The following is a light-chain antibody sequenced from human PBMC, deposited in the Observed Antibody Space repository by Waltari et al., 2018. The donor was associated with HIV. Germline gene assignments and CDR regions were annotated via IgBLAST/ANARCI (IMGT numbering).Light chain of an antibody. Sequence: EIVLTQSPATLSLSLGERDTLSCRASQRVRSYFAWYQQKAGQSPLLLIYDASNRATGIPARFSGSGSVTDFTLTISRLEPEDCAVYYCQQRSNWAVTFGGGTKVEIK. V-gene: IGKV3-11*01. J-gene: IGKJ4*01. CDR2: DAS. CDR3: QQRSNWAVT. CDR1: QRVRSY.